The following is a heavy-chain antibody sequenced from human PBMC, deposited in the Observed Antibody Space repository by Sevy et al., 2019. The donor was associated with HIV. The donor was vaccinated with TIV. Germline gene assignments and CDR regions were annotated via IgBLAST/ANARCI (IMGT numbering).Heavy chain of an antibody. CDR3: ARQGAAAGRIRYYYYGMDV. CDR1: GGSISSSSYY. CDR2: IYYSGST. J-gene: IGHJ6*02. V-gene: IGHV4-39*01. Sequence: SETLSLTCTVSGGSISSSSYYWDWIRQPPGKGLEWIGSIYYSGSTYYNPSLKSRVTISVDTSKNQFSLKLSSVTAADTAVYYCARQGAAAGRIRYYYYGMDVWGQGTTVTVSS. D-gene: IGHD6-13*01.